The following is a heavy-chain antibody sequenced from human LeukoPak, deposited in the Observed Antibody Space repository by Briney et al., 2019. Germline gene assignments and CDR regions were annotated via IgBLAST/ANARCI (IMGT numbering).Heavy chain of an antibody. D-gene: IGHD3-10*01. CDR3: ARDGRGSGFPYYYYGMDV. Sequence: PSETLSLTCTVSGGSISSYYWSWIRQPAGKGLEWIGRIYTSGSTNYNPSLKSRVTMSVDTSKNQFSLKLSSVTVADTAVYYCARDGRGSGFPYYYYGMDVWGQGTTVTVSS. J-gene: IGHJ6*02. CDR1: GGSISSYY. CDR2: IYTSGST. V-gene: IGHV4-4*07.